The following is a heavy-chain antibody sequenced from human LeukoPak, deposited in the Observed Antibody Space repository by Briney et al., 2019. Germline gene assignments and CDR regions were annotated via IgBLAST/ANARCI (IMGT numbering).Heavy chain of an antibody. CDR3: ARLGYCDSSSCYLHYHYYMDV. Sequence: SETLSLTCAVYGGSFSGYYRSWLRQPPGKGLEWTGSIFYSGSTYYNPSLKSRVTISVDTSKNQFSLKLSSVTASDTAMYYCARLGYCDSSSCYLHYHYYMDVWGKGTTVTVSS. J-gene: IGHJ6*03. CDR2: IFYSGST. D-gene: IGHD2-2*01. CDR1: GGSFSGYY. V-gene: IGHV4-34*12.